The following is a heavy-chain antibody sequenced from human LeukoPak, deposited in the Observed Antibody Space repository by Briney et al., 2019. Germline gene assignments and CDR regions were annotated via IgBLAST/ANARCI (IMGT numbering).Heavy chain of an antibody. CDR3: ARGASSTRFDP. Sequence: GASVKVSCKASGGTFSSYAISWVRQAPGQGLEWMGGIIPIFGTANYARKFQGRVTITTDESTSTAYMELSSLRSEDTAVYYCARGASSTRFDPWGQRTLVTVSS. V-gene: IGHV1-69*05. CDR1: GGTFSSYA. D-gene: IGHD2-2*01. J-gene: IGHJ5*02. CDR2: IIPIFGTA.